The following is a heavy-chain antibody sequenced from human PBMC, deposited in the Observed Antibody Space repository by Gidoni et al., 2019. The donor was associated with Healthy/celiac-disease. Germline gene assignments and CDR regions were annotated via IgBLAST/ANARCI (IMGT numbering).Heavy chain of an antibody. CDR2: ISGSGGST. V-gene: IGHV3-23*01. CDR3: AKRETTIFGMDV. J-gene: IGHJ6*02. Sequence: EVHLLESGGGLVQPGGSLILSCASSGFTFSSYAMRWVLQAAGKGREWVSAISGSGGSTYYADSVKGRFTISRDNSKNTLYLQMNSLRAKDTAVYYCAKRETTIFGMDVWGQGTTVTVSS. D-gene: IGHD4-4*01. CDR1: GFTFSSYA.